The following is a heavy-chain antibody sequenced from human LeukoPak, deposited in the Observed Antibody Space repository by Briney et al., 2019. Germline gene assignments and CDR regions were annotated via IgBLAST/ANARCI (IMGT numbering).Heavy chain of an antibody. J-gene: IGHJ4*02. V-gene: IGHV3-20*04. D-gene: IGHD2-2*01. CDR1: GFTFDDYG. Sequence: GGSLRLSCAASGFTFDDYGMSRVRQAPGKGLEWVSGINWNGGSTGYADSVKGRFTISRDNAKNSLYLQMNSLRAEDTALYYCARASSSSHRDYFDYWGQGTLVTVSS. CDR3: ARASSSSHRDYFDY. CDR2: INWNGGST.